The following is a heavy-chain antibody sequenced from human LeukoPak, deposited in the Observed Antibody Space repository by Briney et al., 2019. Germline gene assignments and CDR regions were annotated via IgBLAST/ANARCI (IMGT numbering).Heavy chain of an antibody. J-gene: IGHJ4*02. CDR3: ASVLDGEDDY. V-gene: IGHV3-9*01. CDR1: GFTFDDYA. CDR2: ISWNSGSI. D-gene: IGHD2-8*02. Sequence: PGGSLRLSCAASGFTFDDYAMRWVRQAPGKGLEWVSGISWNSGSIGYADSVKGRFTISRDNAKNSLYLQMNSLRAEDTAVYYCASVLDGEDDYWGQGTLVTVSS.